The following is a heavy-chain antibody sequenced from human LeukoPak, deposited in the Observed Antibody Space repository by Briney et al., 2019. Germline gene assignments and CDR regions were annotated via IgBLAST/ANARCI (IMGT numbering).Heavy chain of an antibody. CDR2: IKYDGTHK. J-gene: IGHJ4*02. V-gene: IGHV3-7*01. Sequence: QAGGSLRLSCVASGLSFSSYWMAWVRQAPGKGLVWVANIKYDGTHKFYADSVKGRFTISRDNAKNSLFLEMNSLTADDTAVYFCASSHDSSGNDWGQGTLVTVSS. CDR3: ASSHDSSGND. CDR1: GLSFSSYW. D-gene: IGHD3-22*01.